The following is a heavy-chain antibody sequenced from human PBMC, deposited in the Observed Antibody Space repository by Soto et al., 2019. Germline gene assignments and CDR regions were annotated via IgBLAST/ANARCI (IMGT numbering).Heavy chain of an antibody. CDR2: IYYSGST. D-gene: IGHD5-12*01. J-gene: IGHJ4*02. V-gene: IGHV4-59*01. Sequence: SETLSLTCTVSGGSISSYYWSWIRQPPGKGLEWIGYIYYSGSTNYNPSLKSRVSISVDTSKNQFSLKLSSVTAADTAMYYCARVPYGGPFGYWGQGTLVTVSS. CDR3: ARVPYGGPFGY. CDR1: GGSISSYY.